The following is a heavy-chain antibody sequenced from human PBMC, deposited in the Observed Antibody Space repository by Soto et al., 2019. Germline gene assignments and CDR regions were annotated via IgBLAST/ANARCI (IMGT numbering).Heavy chain of an antibody. J-gene: IGHJ4*02. V-gene: IGHV3-23*01. Sequence: PGGSMRLSCAASGLTFSNYAMTWVRQAPGKGLEWVSGISTSDGSTDYADSVKGRFTISRDDSRNTLYLQMNSLTVEDTAVYYCANSLTTGVTPFGRPVDNWGQGILVTGSS. CDR2: ISTSDGST. CDR3: ANSLTTGVTPFGRPVDN. CDR1: GLTFSNYA. D-gene: IGHD4-17*01.